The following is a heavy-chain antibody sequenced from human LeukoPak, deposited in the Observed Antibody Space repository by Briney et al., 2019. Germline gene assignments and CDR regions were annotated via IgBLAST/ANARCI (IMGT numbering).Heavy chain of an antibody. Sequence: PSETLSLTCAVYGGSFSGYYWSWIRQPPGKGLEWIGEINHSGSTNYNPSLKSRVTISVDTSKNQFSLKLSSVTAADTAVYYCARGLLRYFDWLPDYWGQGTLVTVSS. CDR3: ARGLLRYFDWLPDY. J-gene: IGHJ4*02. D-gene: IGHD3-9*01. V-gene: IGHV4-34*01. CDR2: INHSGST. CDR1: GGSFSGYY.